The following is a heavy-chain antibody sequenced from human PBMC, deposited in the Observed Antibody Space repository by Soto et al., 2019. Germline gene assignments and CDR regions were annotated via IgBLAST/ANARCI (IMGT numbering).Heavy chain of an antibody. V-gene: IGHV4-31*03. CDR1: GDSIGGVGY. D-gene: IGHD2-21*02. J-gene: IGHJ5*02. CDR3: ARSGVTGIVIPSHWFDP. CDR2: ISSSGST. Sequence: SETLSLTCTVSGDSIGGVGYWSWIRQFPGRGLEWIGCISSSGSTYYNPALNDRISLSLDTSQNQFSLKLLSVTAADTAIYYCARSGVTGIVIPSHWFDPWGQGTLVTVSS.